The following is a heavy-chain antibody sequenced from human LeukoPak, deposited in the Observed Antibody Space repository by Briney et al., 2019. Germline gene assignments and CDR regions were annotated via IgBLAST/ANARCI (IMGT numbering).Heavy chain of an antibody. CDR2: IRYDGSNK. CDR3: AKEIYGDSTGGRFQH. J-gene: IGHJ1*01. V-gene: IGHV3-30*02. Sequence: GESLRLSCAASGFTFSSYGMHWVRQAPGKGLEWVAFIRYDGSNKYYADSVKGRFTISRDNSKNTLYLQMDSLRAEDTAVYYCAKEIYGDSTGGRFQHWGQGTLVTVSS. CDR1: GFTFSSYG. D-gene: IGHD4-17*01.